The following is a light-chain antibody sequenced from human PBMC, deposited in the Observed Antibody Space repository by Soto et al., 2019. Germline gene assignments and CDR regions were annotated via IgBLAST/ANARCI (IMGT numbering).Light chain of an antibody. V-gene: IGLV2-14*03. J-gene: IGLJ1*01. Sequence: QSALTQHASVSGSPGQSITISCTGTSSDVGGYNYVSWYQHHPGKAPKLMIYDVSNRPSGVSNRFSGSKSGNTASLTISGLQPEDEADYYCCSYTTSNTRQIVFGTGTKVTVL. CDR3: CSYTTSNTRQIV. CDR2: DVS. CDR1: SSDVGGYNY.